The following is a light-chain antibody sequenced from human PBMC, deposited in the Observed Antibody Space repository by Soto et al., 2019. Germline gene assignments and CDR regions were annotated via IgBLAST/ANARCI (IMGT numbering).Light chain of an antibody. CDR1: RSNIGAGYD. CDR2: GNI. CDR3: QSYASSLSGSV. J-gene: IGLJ3*02. V-gene: IGLV1-40*01. Sequence: QSVLTQPPSVSGAPGQRITISCTGGRSNIGAGYDVHWYQQLPGTAPKLIIYGNINRPSGVPDRFSGFKSATSASLAITGLRAEDEAQDYCQSYASSLSGSVFGGGTKLTVL.